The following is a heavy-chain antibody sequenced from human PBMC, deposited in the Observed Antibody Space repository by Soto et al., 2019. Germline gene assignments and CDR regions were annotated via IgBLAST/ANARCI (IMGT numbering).Heavy chain of an antibody. CDR3: AKGVWTHSSSWSFDY. Sequence: GGSLRLSCAASGFTFSSYAMIWVRQAPGKGLEWVSAIRGSGGSTYYADSVKGRFTISRDNSKNTLYLQMNSLRAEDTAVYYCAKGVWTHSSSWSFDYWGQGTLVTVSS. D-gene: IGHD6-13*01. CDR2: IRGSGGST. V-gene: IGHV3-23*01. J-gene: IGHJ4*02. CDR1: GFTFSSYA.